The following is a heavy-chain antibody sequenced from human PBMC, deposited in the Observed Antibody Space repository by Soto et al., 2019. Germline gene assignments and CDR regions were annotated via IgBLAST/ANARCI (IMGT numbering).Heavy chain of an antibody. CDR2: IDSSGSST. J-gene: IGHJ4*01. V-gene: IGHV3-23*05. D-gene: IGHD1-26*01. Sequence: EVQLLESGGGLVQAGGSLRLSCAPSGFTFNNYAMGWVRQAPGKGLEWVSSIDSSGSSTYYADSVKGRFTMSRDKSKNTLYLQMNSLRVEDTAVYYCARRLLGGTVTYFDYWGQGTLVTVSS. CDR3: ARRLLGGTVTYFDY. CDR1: GFTFNNYA.